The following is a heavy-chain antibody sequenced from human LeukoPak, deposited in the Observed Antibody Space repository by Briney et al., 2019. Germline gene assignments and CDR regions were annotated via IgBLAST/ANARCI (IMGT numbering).Heavy chain of an antibody. Sequence: SETLSLTCTVSGGSISSGGYYWSWIRQHPGKGLEWIGYIYYSGSTYYNPSLKSRVTISVDTSKNQFSLKLSSVTAADTAVYYCARVRYCSGGSCYRFDPWGQGTLVPGSS. CDR1: GGSISSGGYY. J-gene: IGHJ5*02. D-gene: IGHD2-15*01. CDR2: IYYSGST. V-gene: IGHV4-31*03. CDR3: ARVRYCSGGSCYRFDP.